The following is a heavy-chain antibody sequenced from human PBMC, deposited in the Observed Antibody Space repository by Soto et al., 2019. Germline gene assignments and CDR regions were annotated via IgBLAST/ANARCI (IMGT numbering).Heavy chain of an antibody. D-gene: IGHD6-6*01. CDR1: GFSLYTSGVG. CDR3: APIIEALPVRGALDF. CDR2: IYWDDNE. J-gene: IGHJ4*02. Sequence: QITLKESGPTLVKPTQTLTLTCTFSGFSLYTSGVGVGWIRQPPGKALEWLALIYWDDNERYNPSLQSRLTLTKATSIDRVLLTMTNMDAVDTATYYCAPIIEALPVRGALDFWGQGTLVTVSS. V-gene: IGHV2-5*02.